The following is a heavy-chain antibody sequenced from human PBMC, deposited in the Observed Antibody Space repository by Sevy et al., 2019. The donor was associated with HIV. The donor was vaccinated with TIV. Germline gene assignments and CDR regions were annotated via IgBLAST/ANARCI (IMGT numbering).Heavy chain of an antibody. V-gene: IGHV3-15*01. CDR1: GFTFSNAW. J-gene: IGHJ4*02. D-gene: IGHD6-13*01. CDR2: IKGKIYDGTI. CDR3: TTASWSQEDSYKY. Sequence: GGSLRLSCAASGFTFSNAWMSWVRQAPGKGLEWVGRIKGKIYDGTIDYAAPVKGRFSISRDDSKNTLYLQMNSLKTEDTAVYYCTTASWSQEDSYKYWGQGTLVTVSS.